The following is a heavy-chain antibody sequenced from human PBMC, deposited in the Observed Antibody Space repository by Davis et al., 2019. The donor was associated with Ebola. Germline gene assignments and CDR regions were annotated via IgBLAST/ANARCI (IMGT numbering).Heavy chain of an antibody. Sequence: PGGSLRLSCVVSGFTFSGSAMPWVRQAPGKGLEWVSSISKTGDKTYYANSFRGRFTISRDDSKNTLYLQMNSLRVEDTAIYYCAKEIRPNDYWGQGTLVTVSS. CDR1: GFTFSGSA. CDR3: AKEIRPNDY. CDR2: ISKTGDKT. J-gene: IGHJ4*02. V-gene: IGHV3-23*01.